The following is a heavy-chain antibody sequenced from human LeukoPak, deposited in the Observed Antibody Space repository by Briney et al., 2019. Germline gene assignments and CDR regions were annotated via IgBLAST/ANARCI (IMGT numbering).Heavy chain of an antibody. Sequence: ASVKVSCKASGYTFTSFYMHWVRQAPGQGLEWMGIINPSGGSTSYAQKFQGRVAMTRDTSTSTVYMELSSLRSEDTAVYYCAREQTIPYGMDVWGQGTTVTVSS. D-gene: IGHD5-24*01. CDR1: GYTFTSFY. V-gene: IGHV1-46*01. CDR2: INPSGGST. J-gene: IGHJ6*02. CDR3: AREQTIPYGMDV.